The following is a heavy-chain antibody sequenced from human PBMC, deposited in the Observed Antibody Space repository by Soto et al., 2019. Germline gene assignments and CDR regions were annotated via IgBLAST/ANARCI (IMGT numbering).Heavy chain of an antibody. J-gene: IGHJ4*02. CDR1: GGSFSGYY. CDR2: INHSGST. CDR3: ARTASFVSYGFDY. V-gene: IGHV4-34*01. Sequence: SETLSLTCAVYGGSFSGYYWSWIRQPPGKGLEWIGEINHSGSTNYNPSLKSRVTISVHTSKNQFSLKLSSVTAADTAVYYCARTASFVSYGFDYWGQGTLVTVSS. D-gene: IGHD3-10*01.